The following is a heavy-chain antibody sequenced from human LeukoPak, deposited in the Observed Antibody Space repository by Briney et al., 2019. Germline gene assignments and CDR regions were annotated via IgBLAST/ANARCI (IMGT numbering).Heavy chain of an antibody. CDR3: AKGVYSSGWYYFDY. CDR1: GFTFDDYA. V-gene: IGHV3-9*03. D-gene: IGHD6-19*01. J-gene: IGHJ4*02. CDR2: ISWNSDSI. Sequence: GGSLRLSCAASGFTFDDYAMHWVRQAPGKGLEWVSGISWNSDSIGYADSVKGRFTISRDNAKNSLYLQMNSLRAEDMALYYCAKGVYSSGWYYFDYWGQGTLVTVSS.